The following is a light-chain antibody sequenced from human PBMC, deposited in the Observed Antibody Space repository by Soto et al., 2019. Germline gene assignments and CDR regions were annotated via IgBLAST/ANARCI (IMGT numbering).Light chain of an antibody. J-gene: IGLJ2*01. Sequence: QSVLTQPPSVSGAPGQRVTISCTGSSSNIGAGYDVHWYQQFPGTAPKLLIYGNSNRPSGVPDRFSGSKSGTSASLAITGLQAEDGADYYCQSYDSSLSGALFGGGTKVTVL. CDR3: QSYDSSLSGAL. CDR1: SSNIGAGYD. V-gene: IGLV1-40*01. CDR2: GNS.